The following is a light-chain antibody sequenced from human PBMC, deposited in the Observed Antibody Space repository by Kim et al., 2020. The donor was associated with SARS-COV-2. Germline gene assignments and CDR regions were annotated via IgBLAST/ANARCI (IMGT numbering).Light chain of an antibody. CDR1: QSVSSSY. V-gene: IGKV3-15*01. Sequence: ENVLTQSPGTLSLSPGERATLSCRASQSVSSSYLAWYQQKPGQALRLLIYGASSRATGIPARFSGSGSGTEFTLTISSLQSEDFAVYYCQQYNNWPLTFGGGTKVDIK. CDR2: GAS. CDR3: QQYNNWPLT. J-gene: IGKJ4*01.